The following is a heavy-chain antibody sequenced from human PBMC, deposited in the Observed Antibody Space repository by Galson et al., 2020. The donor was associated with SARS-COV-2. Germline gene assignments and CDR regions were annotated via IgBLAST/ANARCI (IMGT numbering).Heavy chain of an antibody. J-gene: IGHJ4*02. CDR3: ARADGSHAMVFDY. Sequence: ASETLSLTCTVSGDSFSSGDYYWTWIRQPPGKALEWIGSIYYSGSTYYNPSLKSRVIISVDTSRSHFSLKLSFVTAADTAVYYCARADGSHAMVFDYWGQGSLVAVSS. D-gene: IGHD3-10*01. V-gene: IGHV4-30-4*01. CDR1: GDSFSSGDYY. CDR2: IYYSGST.